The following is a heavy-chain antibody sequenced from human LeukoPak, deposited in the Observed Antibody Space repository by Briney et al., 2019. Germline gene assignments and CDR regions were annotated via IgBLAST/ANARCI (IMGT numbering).Heavy chain of an antibody. CDR3: ARNLYYYDSSGSQHLFDY. V-gene: IGHV4-39*01. CDR2: IYYSGST. Sequence: SETLSLTCTVSGGSISSSSYYWGWIRQPPGKGLEWIGSIYYSGSTYYNPSLKSRVTISVDTSKNQFSLKLSSVTAADTAVYYCARNLYYYDSSGSQHLFDYWGQGTLVTVSS. D-gene: IGHD3-22*01. CDR1: GGSISSSSYY. J-gene: IGHJ4*02.